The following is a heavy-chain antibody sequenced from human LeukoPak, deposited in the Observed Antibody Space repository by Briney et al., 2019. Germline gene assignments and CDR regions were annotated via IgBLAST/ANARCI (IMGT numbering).Heavy chain of an antibody. V-gene: IGHV3-11*01. Sequence: KSGRSLRLSCAASGFTFSDYYMSWIRQAPGKGLEWVSYISRSGSHIYYADSVKGRFTISRDDAKNSLYLQMDSLRVEDTAVYYCARDRTTEVTPLQYWGQGTLVTVSS. D-gene: IGHD4-23*01. CDR3: ARDRTTEVTPLQY. J-gene: IGHJ4*02. CDR2: ISRSGSHI. CDR1: GFTFSDYY.